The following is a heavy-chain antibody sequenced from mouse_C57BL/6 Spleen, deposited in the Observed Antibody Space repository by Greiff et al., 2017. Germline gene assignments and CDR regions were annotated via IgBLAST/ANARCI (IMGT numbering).Heavy chain of an antibody. Sequence: QVQLQQSGAELVKPGASVKMSCKASGYTFTSYWITWVKQRPGQGLEWIGDIYPGSGSTNYNEKFKSKATLTVDTSSSTAYMQLSSLTSADSAVYYCASGITTVVEGDYFDYWGQGTTLTVSS. CDR1: GYTFTSYW. CDR2: IYPGSGST. D-gene: IGHD1-1*01. CDR3: ASGITTVVEGDYFDY. J-gene: IGHJ2*01. V-gene: IGHV1-55*01.